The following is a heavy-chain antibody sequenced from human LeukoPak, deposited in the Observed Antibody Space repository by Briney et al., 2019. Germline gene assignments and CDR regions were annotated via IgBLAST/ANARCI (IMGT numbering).Heavy chain of an antibody. CDR1: GFTFSSYE. CDR2: ISSSGSTI. CDR3: ARDSGSYSYFDY. J-gene: IGHJ4*02. D-gene: IGHD1-26*01. Sequence: TGGSLRLSCAASGFTFSSYEMNWVRQAPGKGLEWVSYISSSGSTIYYADSVKGRFTISRDNAKNSLYLQMNSLRAEDTAVYYCARDSGSYSYFDYWGQGTLVTVSS. V-gene: IGHV3-48*03.